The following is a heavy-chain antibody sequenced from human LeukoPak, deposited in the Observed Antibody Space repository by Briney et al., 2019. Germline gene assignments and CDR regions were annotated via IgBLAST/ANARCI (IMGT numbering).Heavy chain of an antibody. CDR1: GGSISSYY. CDR3: ARGGRGSPFDY. J-gene: IGHJ4*02. Sequence: KPSETLSLTCTVSGGSISSYYWSWVRQPPGKGLEWIGYIYYSGSTNYNPSLKSRVTISVDTSQNQFSLKLSSVTAADTAVYYCARGGRGSPFDYRGQGTLVTVSS. V-gene: IGHV4-59*01. D-gene: IGHD3-10*01. CDR2: IYYSGST.